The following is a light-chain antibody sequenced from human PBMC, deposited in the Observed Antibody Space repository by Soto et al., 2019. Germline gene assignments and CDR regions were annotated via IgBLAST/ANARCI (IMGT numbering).Light chain of an antibody. CDR2: GAS. Sequence: DIQMTQSPSSVSASVGDRVTITCRASQGISTWLAWYQQKPGQAPKLLIYGASSLQSGVPSRFSGSASGTDFTLTLSNLQPEEFATYYCQQANSCPISFGQGTRLEIK. V-gene: IGKV1D-12*01. CDR3: QQANSCPIS. J-gene: IGKJ5*01. CDR1: QGISTW.